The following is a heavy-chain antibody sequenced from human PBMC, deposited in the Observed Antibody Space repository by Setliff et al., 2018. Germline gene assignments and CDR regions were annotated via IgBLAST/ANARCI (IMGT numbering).Heavy chain of an antibody. CDR3: ATDGPVLNGDYIS. V-gene: IGHV4-61*09. J-gene: IGHJ5*02. Sequence: SETLSLTCSVSGGSISSGSDYWTWIRQPAGKGLEWIGHIYTSGSTKHNPSLKSRVTISVDKSKNQFSLSLRSVTAADTAVYYCATDGPVLNGDYISWGQGTLVTVSS. CDR1: GGSISSGSDY. D-gene: IGHD3-10*01. CDR2: IYTSGST.